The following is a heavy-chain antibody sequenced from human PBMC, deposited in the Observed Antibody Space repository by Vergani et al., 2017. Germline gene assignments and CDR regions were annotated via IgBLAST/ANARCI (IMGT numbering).Heavy chain of an antibody. CDR3: ARSSGYDFDFKQVDYYYYGMDV. D-gene: IGHD5-12*01. J-gene: IGHJ6*02. CDR1: GGTFSSYT. CDR2: IIPILGIA. V-gene: IGHV1-69*02. Sequence: QVQLVQSGAEVKKPGSSVNVSCKASGGTFSSYTISWVRQAPGQGLEWMGRIIPILGIANYAQKFQGRVTITADKSTSTAYMELSSLRSEDTAVYYCARSSGYDFDFKQVDYYYYGMDVWGQGTTVTVSS.